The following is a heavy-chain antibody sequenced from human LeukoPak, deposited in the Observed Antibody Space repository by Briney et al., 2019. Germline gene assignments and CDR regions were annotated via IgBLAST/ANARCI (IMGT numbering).Heavy chain of an antibody. Sequence: PGRSLRLSCAASGFTFDDYAMHWVRQASGKGLEWVSGISWNSGSIGYADSVKGRFTISRDNAKNSLYLQMNSLRAEDTAVYYCAKEGRDSSGYAAVYWGQGTLVTVSS. CDR3: AKEGRDSSGYAAVY. CDR2: ISWNSGSI. V-gene: IGHV3-9*01. D-gene: IGHD3-22*01. CDR1: GFTFDDYA. J-gene: IGHJ4*02.